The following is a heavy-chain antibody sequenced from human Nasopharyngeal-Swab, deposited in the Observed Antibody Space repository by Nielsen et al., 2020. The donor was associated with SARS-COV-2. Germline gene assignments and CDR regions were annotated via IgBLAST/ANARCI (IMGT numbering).Heavy chain of an antibody. Sequence: SENLSLTCAVYGGSFSGYYWSWIRQPPGKGLEWIGEINHSGSTNYNPSLKSRVTISVDTSKNQFSLKLSSVTAADTAVYYCARGGYDYVWGSYRGYFDYWGQGTLVTVSS. CDR3: ARGGYDYVWGSYRGYFDY. J-gene: IGHJ4*02. V-gene: IGHV4-34*01. D-gene: IGHD3-16*02. CDR1: GGSFSGYY. CDR2: INHSGST.